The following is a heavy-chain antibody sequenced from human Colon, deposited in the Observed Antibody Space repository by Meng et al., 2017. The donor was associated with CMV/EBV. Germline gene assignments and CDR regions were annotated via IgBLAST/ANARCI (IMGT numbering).Heavy chain of an antibody. D-gene: IGHD2-2*01. Sequence: ASVQVSCKSSGYPFIAYFIHWVRQAPGQGLEGMGWINPHSGETNYAPRLQGRVTMTRDTSINTTYMELSSLRSDDTAVYYCARTFGLIPAVLQSRTNKWLDPWGQGTLVTVSS. CDR1: GYPFIAYF. V-gene: IGHV1-2*02. CDR3: ARTFGLIPAVLQSRTNKWLDP. J-gene: IGHJ5*02. CDR2: INPHSGET.